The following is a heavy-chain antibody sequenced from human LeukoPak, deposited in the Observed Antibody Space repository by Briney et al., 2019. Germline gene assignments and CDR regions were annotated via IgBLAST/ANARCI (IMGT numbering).Heavy chain of an antibody. D-gene: IGHD4-11*01. Sequence: GASVTVSCKASGYTFTGYCIHWVRQAPGQGLEWMGWINPNSGGTNSAQKFQGRVTMTRDTSISTAYMELSSLRSDDTAVYYCARDYTNYAGLVDPWGQGTLVTVSS. CDR2: INPNSGGT. V-gene: IGHV1-2*02. J-gene: IGHJ5*02. CDR3: ARDYTNYAGLVDP. CDR1: GYTFTGYC.